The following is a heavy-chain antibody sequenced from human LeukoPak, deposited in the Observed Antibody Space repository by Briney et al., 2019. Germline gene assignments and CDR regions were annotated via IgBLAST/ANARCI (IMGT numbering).Heavy chain of an antibody. CDR2: INPNSGGT. V-gene: IGHV1-2*02. CDR3: ARQGESLFDY. J-gene: IGHJ4*02. D-gene: IGHD1-26*01. Sequence: ASVKVSCKASGYTFTSYDINWVRQATGQGLEWMGWINPNSGGTSYAQKFQDRVTMTRDTSITTAYMDLSRLRSDDTALYYCARQGESLFDYWGQGTLVTVSS. CDR1: GYTFTSYD.